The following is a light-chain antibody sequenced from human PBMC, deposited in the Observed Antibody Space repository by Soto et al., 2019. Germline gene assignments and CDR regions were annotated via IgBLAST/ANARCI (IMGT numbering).Light chain of an antibody. CDR2: SAS. CDR1: QSISSLY. Sequence: EIVLTQSPGTLSLSPGERANLSCGTSQSISSLYLAWYQQKPGQAPSLLMYSASSRATGIPDRFSGSGSGTDFTLTISRLEPEDFAVYYCQQYASSPLTFGGGTKVEIK. J-gene: IGKJ4*01. V-gene: IGKV3-20*01. CDR3: QQYASSPLT.